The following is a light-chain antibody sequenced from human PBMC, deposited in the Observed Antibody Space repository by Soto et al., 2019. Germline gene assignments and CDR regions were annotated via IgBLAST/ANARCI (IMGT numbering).Light chain of an antibody. CDR3: QQSYSNSIT. V-gene: IGKV1-39*01. Sequence: DIQMTQSPSSLSASIGDRVTITCRASQSISSHLYWFQQKPGQAPKLLIYAASSLQSGVPSRFSGSGSGTDFTLTISSLQPEYVATYYCQQSYSNSITFGQGTRLEIK. J-gene: IGKJ5*01. CDR2: AAS. CDR1: QSISSH.